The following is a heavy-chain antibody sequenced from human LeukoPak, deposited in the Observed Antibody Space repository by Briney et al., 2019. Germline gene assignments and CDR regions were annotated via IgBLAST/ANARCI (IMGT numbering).Heavy chain of an antibody. D-gene: IGHD3-9*01. J-gene: IGHJ6*03. Sequence: ASVKVSCKASGYTFTSYAMNWVRQAPGQGLEWMGWISAYNGNTNYAQKLQGRVTMTTDTSTSTAYMELRSLRSDDTAVYYCARDILTGYYYYYYYYMDVWGKGTTVTVSS. CDR3: ARDILTGYYYYYYYYMDV. V-gene: IGHV1-18*01. CDR2: ISAYNGNT. CDR1: GYTFTSYA.